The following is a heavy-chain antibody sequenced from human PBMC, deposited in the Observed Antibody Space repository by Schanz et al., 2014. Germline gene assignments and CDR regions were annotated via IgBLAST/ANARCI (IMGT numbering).Heavy chain of an antibody. CDR3: VREGSTTPVAGLRSFDWLGRFDY. Sequence: EVHLVESGGGLVQPGGSLRLSCAASGFSFSDHAMDWVRQAAGKGLEWVGRVRKKEFSDDTEEYAASVRGRFTISRDDSKNVVNLQMNGLKTEDTAMYYCVREGSTTPVAGLRSFDWLGRFDYWGQGARVTVSS. J-gene: IGHJ4*02. V-gene: IGHV3-72*01. CDR2: VRKKEFSDDTE. D-gene: IGHD3-9*01. CDR1: GFSFSDHA.